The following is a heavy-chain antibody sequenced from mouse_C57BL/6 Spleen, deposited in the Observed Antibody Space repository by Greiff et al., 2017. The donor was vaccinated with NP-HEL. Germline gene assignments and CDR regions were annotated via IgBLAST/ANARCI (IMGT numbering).Heavy chain of an antibody. CDR1: GYAFSSSW. J-gene: IGHJ1*03. Sequence: QVQLQQSGPELVKPGASVKLSCKASGYAFSSSWMNWVKQRPGKGLEWIGRIYPGDGDTNYNGKFKGKATLTADKSSSTAYMQLSSLTSEDSAVYYCARAGDYPSWDFDVWGTGTTVTVSS. D-gene: IGHD2-4*01. V-gene: IGHV1-82*01. CDR2: IYPGDGDT. CDR3: ARAGDYPSWDFDV.